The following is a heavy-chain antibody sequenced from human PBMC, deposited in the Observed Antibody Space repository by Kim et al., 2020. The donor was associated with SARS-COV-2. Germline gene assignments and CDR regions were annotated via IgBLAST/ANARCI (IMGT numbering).Heavy chain of an antibody. Sequence: SETLSLTCTVSGGSISSYYWSWIRQPPGKGLEWIGYIYYSGSTNYNPSLKSRVTISVDTSKNQFSLKLSSVTAADTAVYYCARARIAARPFRAFDIWGQGTMVTVSS. D-gene: IGHD6-6*01. CDR2: IYYSGST. CDR1: GGSISSYY. V-gene: IGHV4-59*01. CDR3: ARARIAARPFRAFDI. J-gene: IGHJ3*02.